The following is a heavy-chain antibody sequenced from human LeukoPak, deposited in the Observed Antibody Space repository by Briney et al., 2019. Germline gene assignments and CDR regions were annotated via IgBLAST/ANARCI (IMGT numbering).Heavy chain of an antibody. J-gene: IGHJ5*02. V-gene: IGHV1-3*01. D-gene: IGHD2-2*01. CDR1: GGTFSSYA. Sequence: ASVKVSCKASGGTFSSYAVSWVRQAPGQGLEWMGWINAGNGNTKYSQKFQGRVTITRDTSASTAYMELSSLRSEDTAVYYCARSWRIVVVPAAMANNWFDPWGQGTLVTVSS. CDR2: INAGNGNT. CDR3: ARSWRIVVVPAAMANNWFDP.